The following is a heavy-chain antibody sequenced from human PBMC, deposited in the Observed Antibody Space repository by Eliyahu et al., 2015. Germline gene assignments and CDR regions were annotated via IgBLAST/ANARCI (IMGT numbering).Heavy chain of an antibody. Sequence: EVQLVESGGGLVQPGGSLRLSCAASGFTLSDHFMDWVRQAPGKGLEWVGRTRNKANSFTTEYAASVKGRFTISRDDSKNSLYLQMNSLKTEDTAVYYCARGYCTGGICYTGDFDYWGQGTLVTVSS. V-gene: IGHV3-72*01. D-gene: IGHD2-8*02. CDR1: GFTLSDHF. CDR2: TRNKANSFTT. J-gene: IGHJ4*02. CDR3: ARGYCTGGICYTGDFDY.